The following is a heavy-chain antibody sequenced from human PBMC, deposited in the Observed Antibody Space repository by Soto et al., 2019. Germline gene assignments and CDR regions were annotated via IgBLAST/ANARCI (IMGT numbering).Heavy chain of an antibody. CDR2: IDPSDSYT. CDR3: ARHVAVPAAEDYYYYYGMDV. J-gene: IGHJ6*02. Sequence: PRESLKISGQCSGYSFTSYWSSWLRQMPGKGLEWMGRIDPSDSYTNYSPSFQGHVTISADKSISTAYLQWSSLKASDTAMYYCARHVAVPAAEDYYYYYGMDVWGQGTTVTVSS. CDR1: GYSFTSYW. D-gene: IGHD2-2*01. V-gene: IGHV5-10-1*01.